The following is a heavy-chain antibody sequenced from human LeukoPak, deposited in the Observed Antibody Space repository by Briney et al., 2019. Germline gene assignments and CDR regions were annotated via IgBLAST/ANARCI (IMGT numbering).Heavy chain of an antibody. V-gene: IGHV1-69*05. CDR1: GDTFNNYA. CDR2: IIPIFGTG. Sequence: SVKVSCKAPGDTFNNYAISWVRRAPGQGLEWMGGIIPIFGTGKYAPKFEGRVTLTTDDSTNTVYMELHRLTSDDTAVYYCAREGARGFCSGGSCYSDFDHWGQGTLVTVS. J-gene: IGHJ4*02. D-gene: IGHD2-15*01. CDR3: AREGARGFCSGGSCYSDFDH.